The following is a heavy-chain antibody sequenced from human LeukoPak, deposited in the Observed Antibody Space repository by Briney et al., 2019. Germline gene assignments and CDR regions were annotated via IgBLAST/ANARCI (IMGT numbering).Heavy chain of an antibody. V-gene: IGHV3-21*01. CDR3: ARESLGSSGYYRDY. Sequence: PGGSLRLSCAASGFTFSSYSRNWVRQAPGKGLEWVSSISSSSSYIYYADSVKGRFTISRDNAKNSLYLQMNSLRAEDTAVYYCARESLGSSGYYRDYWGQGTLVTVSS. CDR1: GFTFSSYS. D-gene: IGHD3-22*01. CDR2: ISSSSSYI. J-gene: IGHJ4*02.